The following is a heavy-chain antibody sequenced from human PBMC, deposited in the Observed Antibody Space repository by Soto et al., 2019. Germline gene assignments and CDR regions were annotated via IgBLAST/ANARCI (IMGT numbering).Heavy chain of an antibody. Sequence: GASVKVSCKASGYTFTTYVISWVRQAPGQGLEWMGGIIPIFGTANYAQKFQGRVTITADESTSTAYMELSSLRSEDTAVYYCASQIRSVDTATHYYGMDVWGQGTTVTVSS. CDR2: IIPIFGTA. D-gene: IGHD5-18*01. V-gene: IGHV1-69*13. CDR1: GYTFTTYV. CDR3: ASQIRSVDTATHYYGMDV. J-gene: IGHJ6*02.